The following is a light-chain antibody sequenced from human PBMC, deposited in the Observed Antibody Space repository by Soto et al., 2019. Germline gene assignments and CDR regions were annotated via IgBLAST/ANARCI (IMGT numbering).Light chain of an antibody. CDR3: SSYAGSNNYV. Sequence: QAVVTQPPSASGSPGQSVTISCTGTSSDVGGYNYVSWYQQHPGKAPKLMIYGVTKRPSGVPDRFSGSKSGNTASLTVSGLQAEDEAYYYCSSYAGSNNYVFGTGTKVTVL. J-gene: IGLJ1*01. CDR2: GVT. V-gene: IGLV2-8*01. CDR1: SSDVGGYNY.